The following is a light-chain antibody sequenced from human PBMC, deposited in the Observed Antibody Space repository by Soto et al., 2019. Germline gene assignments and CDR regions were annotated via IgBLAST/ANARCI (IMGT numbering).Light chain of an antibody. CDR2: EGS. CDR3: CSFAGSGSYV. Sequence: QSALTQPASVSGSPGQSITISCTGTSSDVGSYNLVSWYQQHPGKAPKLMIYEGSKRPSGVSNRISGSKSGNTASLTISGLQAEDEADYYCCSFAGSGSYVFGTGTKLTVL. J-gene: IGLJ1*01. CDR1: SSDVGSYNL. V-gene: IGLV2-23*01.